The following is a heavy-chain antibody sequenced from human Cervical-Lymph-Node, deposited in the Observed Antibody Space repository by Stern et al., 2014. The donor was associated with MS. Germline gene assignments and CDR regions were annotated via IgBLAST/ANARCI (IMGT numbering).Heavy chain of an antibody. CDR3: ARGELKEGLVRGMDV. Sequence: QVQLVQSGAEVKKPGPSVKVSCKASGGTFSSYAISWVRQPPGQGLEWMGGHRPLFGTANYAQKFQGRVTITADESTSTAYMELSRLRSEDTAVYYCARGELKEGLVRGMDVWGQGTTVTVSS. CDR1: GGTFSSYA. CDR2: HRPLFGTA. V-gene: IGHV1-69*01. J-gene: IGHJ6*02. D-gene: IGHD1-26*01.